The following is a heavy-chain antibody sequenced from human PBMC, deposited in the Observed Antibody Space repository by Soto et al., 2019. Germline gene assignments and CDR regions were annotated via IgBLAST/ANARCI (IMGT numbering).Heavy chain of an antibody. CDR2: IYYTGST. J-gene: IGHJ4*02. D-gene: IGHD5-12*01. CDR1: GASIRSGGFY. CDR3: ARIEMASIK. Sequence: SETLSLTCSVSGASIRSGGFYWSWLRQSPGKGLEWIGHIYYTGSTFVSPSLKGRLTISLDTSKNQFTLDLSSVTAADTAMYYCARIEMASIKWGRGTLVTVSS. V-gene: IGHV4-31*03.